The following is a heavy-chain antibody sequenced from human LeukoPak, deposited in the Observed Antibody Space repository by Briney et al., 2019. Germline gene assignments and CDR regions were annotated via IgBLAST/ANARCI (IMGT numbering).Heavy chain of an antibody. CDR3: ARGPVAGSYTYYYYYYMDV. V-gene: IGHV3-74*01. Sequence: GGSLRLSCAASGFTFSSYWMHWVRQAPGKGLVWVSRINSDGSSTSYADSVKGRFTISRDNAKNTLYLQMNSLRSEDTAVYYCARGPVAGSYTYYYYYYMDVWGKGTTVTVSS. CDR1: GFTFSSYW. D-gene: IGHD1-26*01. J-gene: IGHJ6*03. CDR2: INSDGSST.